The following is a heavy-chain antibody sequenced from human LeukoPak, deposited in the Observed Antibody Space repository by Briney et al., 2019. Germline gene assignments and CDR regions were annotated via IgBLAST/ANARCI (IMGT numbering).Heavy chain of an antibody. CDR3: ARRYDYFDY. CDR1: GFTFSSYA. Sequence: GGSLRLSCAASGFTFSSYAMSWVRQAPGKGLEWVSGISGSGGSTYYADSVKGQFTISRDNSKNTLYLQMNSLRAEDTAIYYCARRYDYFDYWGQGTLVTVPS. V-gene: IGHV3-23*01. CDR2: ISGSGGST. D-gene: IGHD1-1*01. J-gene: IGHJ4*02.